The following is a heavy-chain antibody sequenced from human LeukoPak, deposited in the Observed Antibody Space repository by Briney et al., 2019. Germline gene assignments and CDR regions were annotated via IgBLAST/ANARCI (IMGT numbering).Heavy chain of an antibody. J-gene: IGHJ3*02. V-gene: IGHV1-2*02. CDR3: ARAESYDFWSGYRGYDAFDI. CDR2: INPNSGGT. Sequence: ASVKVSRKASGGTFSSYAISWVRQAPGQGLEWMGWINPNSGGTNYAQKFQGRVTMTRDTSISTAYMELSRLRSDDTAVYYCARAESYDFWSGYRGYDAFDIWGQGTMVTVSS. D-gene: IGHD3-3*01. CDR1: GGTFSSYA.